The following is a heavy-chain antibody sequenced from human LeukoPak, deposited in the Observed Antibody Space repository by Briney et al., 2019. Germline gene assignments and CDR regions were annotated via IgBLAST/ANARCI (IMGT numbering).Heavy chain of an antibody. D-gene: IGHD3-9*01. J-gene: IGHJ4*02. V-gene: IGHV3-23*01. Sequence: GGSLRLSCAASGFTFSKYAMSWVRQAPGKGLEWVSNISGSGGSTFYADSVQGRFTISRDNSKNTLYLQMNSLRAEDTAVYYCSKGLADYASLTGSDNWGQGTGVIVS. CDR1: GFTFSKYA. CDR3: SKGLADYASLTGSDN. CDR2: ISGSGGST.